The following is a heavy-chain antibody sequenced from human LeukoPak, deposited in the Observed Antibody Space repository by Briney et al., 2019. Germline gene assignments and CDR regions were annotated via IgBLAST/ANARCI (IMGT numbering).Heavy chain of an antibody. CDR2: ISIYNGST. D-gene: IGHD4-17*01. J-gene: IGHJ3*02. CDR1: TYTFTDYY. CDR3: ARDSGDYVHDAFDI. Sequence: ASVKVSCKASTYTFTDYYMHWVRQAPGQGLEWMGWISIYNGSTNYAQKLQGRVTMTTDTSTSTAYMELRSLRSDDTAVYYCARDSGDYVHDAFDIWGQGTMVTVSS. V-gene: IGHV1-18*04.